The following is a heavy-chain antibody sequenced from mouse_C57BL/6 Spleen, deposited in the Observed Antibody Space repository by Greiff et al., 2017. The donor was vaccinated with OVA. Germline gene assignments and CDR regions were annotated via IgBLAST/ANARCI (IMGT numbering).Heavy chain of an antibody. CDR1: GNTLTSYW. CDR3: ATYYYGSSYYFDY. J-gene: IGHJ2*01. Sequence: VQLQQPGAELVKPGAPVKMSCKASGNTLTSYWITWVKQSPGQGLEWIGDIYPGSGSTNYNEKFKSKATLTVDTSSRTAYMKISRLTSEDSAVYYCATYYYGSSYYFDYWGQGTTLTVSS. CDR2: IYPGSGST. D-gene: IGHD1-1*01. V-gene: IGHV1-55*01.